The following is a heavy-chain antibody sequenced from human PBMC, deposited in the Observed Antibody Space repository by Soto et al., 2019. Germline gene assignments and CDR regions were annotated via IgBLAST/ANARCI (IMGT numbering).Heavy chain of an antibody. CDR1: GFTFSSYA. CDR2: ISGSGGST. V-gene: IGHV3-23*01. D-gene: IGHD6-19*01. CDR3: AKGTFEAVAGTPTDY. J-gene: IGHJ4*02. Sequence: EVQLLESGGGLVQPGGSLRLSCAASGFTFSSYAMSWVRQAPGKGLEWVSAISGSGGSTYYADSVKGRFTISRDTSKTKLYLQMNSLRAEDTAVYYCAKGTFEAVAGTPTDYWGQGTLVTVSS.